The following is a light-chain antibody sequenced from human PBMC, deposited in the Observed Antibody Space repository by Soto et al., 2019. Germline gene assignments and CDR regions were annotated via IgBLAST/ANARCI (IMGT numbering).Light chain of an antibody. Sequence: QSALTQSASVSGSPGQSITISCTGTGSVVGSYNLVSWYQQQAGKAPKLIIHEVSNRPSGVSNRFSGSKSGNTASLTISGLQAEDEADYYCDSYTSSRAYVFGIGTKLTVL. J-gene: IGLJ1*01. CDR2: EVS. CDR3: DSYTSSRAYV. V-gene: IGLV2-14*02. CDR1: GSVVGSYNL.